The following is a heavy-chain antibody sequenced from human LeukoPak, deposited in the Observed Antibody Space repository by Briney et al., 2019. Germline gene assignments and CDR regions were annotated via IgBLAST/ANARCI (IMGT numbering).Heavy chain of an antibody. Sequence: PSETLSLTCTVSRGSISSYYWSWIRQPPGQGPEWIGYIYYSGSTDYNPSLKSRVNISVDTSKNQFSLKLSSVTAADTAVYYCARVRVSSGSHPWYFDYWGQGTLVTVSS. D-gene: IGHD3-22*01. CDR2: IYYSGST. V-gene: IGHV4-59*01. CDR3: ARVRVSSGSHPWYFDY. J-gene: IGHJ4*02. CDR1: RGSISSYY.